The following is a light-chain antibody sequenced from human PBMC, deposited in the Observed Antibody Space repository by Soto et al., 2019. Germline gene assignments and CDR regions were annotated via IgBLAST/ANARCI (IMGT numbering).Light chain of an antibody. CDR2: DNN. Sequence: QSALTQPPSVSAAPGQKVTISCSGSTFNIGNNFVSWYQQLPGTAPKVLIYDNNKRPSGIPDRFSASKSGTSATLGITGLQTGDEAVYYCGKWDSSLSAYVFGTGTKGTVL. CDR3: GKWDSSLSAYV. J-gene: IGLJ1*01. CDR1: TFNIGNNF. V-gene: IGLV1-51*01.